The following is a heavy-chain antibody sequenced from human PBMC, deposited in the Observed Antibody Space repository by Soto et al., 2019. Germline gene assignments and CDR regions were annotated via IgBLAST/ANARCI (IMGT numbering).Heavy chain of an antibody. CDR1: GYTFTNYG. CDR3: ARLWGYGDYGKMGY. D-gene: IGHD4-17*01. V-gene: IGHV1-18*01. Sequence: QVQLVQSGAEVKKPGASVKVSCKASGYTFTNYGINWVRQAPGQGLEWMGWISAYNGNTNYAQKLQGRVTMTTDTSTSTAYMDLRSLRSDDTAVYYCARLWGYGDYGKMGYWGQGTLVTVSS. CDR2: ISAYNGNT. J-gene: IGHJ4*02.